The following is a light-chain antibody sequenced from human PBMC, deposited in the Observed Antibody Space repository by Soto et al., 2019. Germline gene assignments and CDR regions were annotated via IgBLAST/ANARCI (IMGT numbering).Light chain of an antibody. V-gene: IGLV1-44*01. CDR2: SDY. J-gene: IGLJ1*01. CDR1: SSNIGSNA. CDR3: AAWDDGLNGYV. Sequence: QSVLTQPPSVSGTPGQGVTISCSGSSSNIGSNAVNWYQQLPGTAPKLLIYSDYQRPSDVPDRFSASKSATSASLAIRGLRSEDEADYYCAAWDDGLNGYVFGTGTKVTVL.